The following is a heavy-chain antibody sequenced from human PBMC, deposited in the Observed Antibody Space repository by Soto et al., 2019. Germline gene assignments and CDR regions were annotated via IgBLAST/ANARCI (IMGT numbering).Heavy chain of an antibody. CDR2: IYNSGST. J-gene: IGHJ3*01. D-gene: IGHD3-3*01. Sequence: SESRSLTCAVSGRYVSGGDFSWTCIRQPPGTGLEWIGFIYNSGSTYYNSSLKSRVTISVDRSKNHFFLNLTSVTAAYTAGKYCDTYRKFFQLWGQGTKVTVSS. CDR1: GRYVSGGDFS. V-gene: IGHV4-30-2*01. CDR3: DTYRKFFQL.